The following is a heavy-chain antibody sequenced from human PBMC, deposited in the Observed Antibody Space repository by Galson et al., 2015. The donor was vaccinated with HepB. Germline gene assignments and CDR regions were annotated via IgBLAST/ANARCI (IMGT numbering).Heavy chain of an antibody. D-gene: IGHD1-26*01. Sequence: SLRLSCAASGFTFDDYTMHWVRQAPGKGLEWVSLISWDGGSTYYADSVKGRFTISGDNSKNSLYLQMNSLRTEDTALYYCAKDISGSYVLYGMDVWGQGTTVTVSS. J-gene: IGHJ6*02. CDR1: GFTFDDYT. CDR2: ISWDGGST. CDR3: AKDISGSYVLYGMDV. V-gene: IGHV3-43*01.